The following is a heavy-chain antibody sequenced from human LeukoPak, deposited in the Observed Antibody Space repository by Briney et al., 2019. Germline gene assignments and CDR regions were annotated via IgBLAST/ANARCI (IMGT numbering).Heavy chain of an antibody. Sequence: PGGSLRLSCAASGFTFSSYWMSWVRQAPGKGLEWVANIKQDGSEKYYVDSVKGRFTISRDNAKNSLYLQMNSLRAEDTAVYYCARGSNDFWSGYRPIDYWGQGTLVTVSS. J-gene: IGHJ4*02. CDR2: IKQDGSEK. CDR3: ARGSNDFWSGYRPIDY. D-gene: IGHD3-3*01. V-gene: IGHV3-7*01. CDR1: GFTFSSYW.